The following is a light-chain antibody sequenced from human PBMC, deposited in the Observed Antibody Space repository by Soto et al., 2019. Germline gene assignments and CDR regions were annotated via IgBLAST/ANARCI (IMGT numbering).Light chain of an antibody. J-gene: IGLJ1*01. CDR1: SDVVGNYNL. V-gene: IGLV2-14*02. Sequence: QSALTQPASVSGSPGQSITISCTGTSDVVGNYNLVSWYQQHPGKAPKLIIYEGNKRPSGVSNRFSGSKSANTASLTISGLQAEDEAEYYCSSYTNINTRACVFGTGTKLTVL. CDR2: EGN. CDR3: SSYTNINTRACV.